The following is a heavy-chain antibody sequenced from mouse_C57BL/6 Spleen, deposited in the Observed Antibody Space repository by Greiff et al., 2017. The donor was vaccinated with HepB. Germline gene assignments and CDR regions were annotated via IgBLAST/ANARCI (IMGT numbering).Heavy chain of an antibody. V-gene: IGHV1-9*01. J-gene: IGHJ1*03. D-gene: IGHD1-1*01. Sequence: QVQLQQSGAELMKPGASVKLSCKASGYTFTGYWMEWVKQRPGHGLEWIGEIVPGSGSTNYNEKFKGKATFTADTSSNTAYMQLSSLTTEDSAVSDCERESRTSVIKRWYFDVWGTGTTVTVSS. CDR2: IVPGSGST. CDR3: ERESRTSVIKRWYFDV. CDR1: GYTFTGYW.